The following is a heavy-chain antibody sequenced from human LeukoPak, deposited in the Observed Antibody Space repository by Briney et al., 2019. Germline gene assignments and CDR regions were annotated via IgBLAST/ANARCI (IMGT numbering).Heavy chain of an antibody. CDR1: GGSISSSSYY. V-gene: IGHV4-39*07. Sequence: PSETLSLTCTVSGGSISSSSYYWGWIRQPPGKGLEWIVSIYYSGSTYYNPSLKSRVTISVDTSKNQFSLKLSSVTAADTAVYYCARIKTGIAAAGYFDYWGQRTLVTVSS. J-gene: IGHJ4*02. CDR3: ARIKTGIAAAGYFDY. CDR2: IYYSGST. D-gene: IGHD6-13*01.